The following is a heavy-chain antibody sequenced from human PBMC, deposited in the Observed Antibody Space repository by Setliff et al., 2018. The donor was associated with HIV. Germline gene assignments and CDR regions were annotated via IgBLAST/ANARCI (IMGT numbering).Heavy chain of an antibody. CDR2: ISSISSHI. V-gene: IGHV3-21*01. Sequence: LRLSCAASGFTFSSYSMDWVRQAPGKGLEWVSSISSISSHIYYADSVKGRFTISRDTARNSLYLQMNSLRAEDTAVYYCARDQVPNYYDSSGYYYIDYWGQGTLVTVSS. CDR1: GFTFSSYS. CDR3: ARDQVPNYYDSSGYYYIDY. D-gene: IGHD3-22*01. J-gene: IGHJ4*02.